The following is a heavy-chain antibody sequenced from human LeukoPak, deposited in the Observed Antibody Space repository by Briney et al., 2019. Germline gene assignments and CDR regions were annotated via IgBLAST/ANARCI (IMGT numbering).Heavy chain of an antibody. D-gene: IGHD2-8*01. CDR1: GGSFSGYY. V-gene: IGHV4-34*01. Sequence: SETLSLTCAVYGGSFSGYYWARIRQPPGKGLEWIGHFYYTGSTYYNPSLKSRVTISVDTSKNQFSLKMNSVTAADTAVYYCASLIQGGWFDPWGQGTLVSVSS. J-gene: IGHJ5*02. CDR3: ASLIQGGWFDP. CDR2: FYYTGST.